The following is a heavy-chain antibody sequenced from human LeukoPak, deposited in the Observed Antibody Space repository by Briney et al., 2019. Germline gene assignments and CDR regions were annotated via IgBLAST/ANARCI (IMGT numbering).Heavy chain of an antibody. CDR2: ISGPGGST. D-gene: IGHD3-10*01. CDR1: RFTFSNYA. CDR3: AAGGRV. J-gene: IGHJ6*02. Sequence: GGSLRLSRVGPRFTFSNYAMTWVRQAPGKGLKWVSAISGPGGSTYYADSVKGRFTISRDNSNNTLYLQMNSVTAEDIGVYYCAAGGRVWGQGTTVTVSS. V-gene: IGHV3-23*01.